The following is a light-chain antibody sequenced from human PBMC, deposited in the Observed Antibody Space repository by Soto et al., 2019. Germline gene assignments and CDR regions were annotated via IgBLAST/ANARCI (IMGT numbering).Light chain of an antibody. CDR1: SSDVGGYNY. CDR2: DVS. V-gene: IGLV2-11*01. Sequence: QSVLTQPRSVSGSPGQSVTISCTGTSSDVGGYNYVSWYQQHPGKAPKLMIYDVSKRPSGVPDRFSGSKSGNTASLTISGLQAVDEADYYCCSYAGSYTFVFGGGTKLTVL. CDR3: CSYAGSYTFV. J-gene: IGLJ2*01.